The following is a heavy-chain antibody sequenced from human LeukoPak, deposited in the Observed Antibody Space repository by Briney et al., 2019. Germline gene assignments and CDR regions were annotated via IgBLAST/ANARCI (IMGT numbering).Heavy chain of an antibody. D-gene: IGHD6-19*01. V-gene: IGHV4-59*01. CDR3: ARPGSSGWYVGTFDI. CDR2: IYYSGST. J-gene: IGHJ3*02. CDR1: GGSISSYY. Sequence: SETLSLTCTVSGGSISSYYWSWIRQPPGKGPEWIGYIYYSGSTNYNPSLKSRVTISVDTSKNQFSLKLNSVTAADTAVYYCARPGSSGWYVGTFDIWGQGTMVTVSS.